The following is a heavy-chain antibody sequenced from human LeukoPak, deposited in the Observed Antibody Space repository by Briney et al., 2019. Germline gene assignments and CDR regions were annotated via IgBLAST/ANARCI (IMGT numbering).Heavy chain of an antibody. V-gene: IGHV3-30*18. CDR2: ISYDGSNK. J-gene: IGHJ4*02. CDR1: GFILNGHW. D-gene: IGHD6-19*01. Sequence: GGSLRLSCTGSGFILNGHWMSWVRQAAGKGLEWVAVISYDGSNKYYADSVKGRFSISRDNSKNTLYLQMNSLRAEDTAVYYCAKDRRAVAGYFDYWGQGTLVTVSS. CDR3: AKDRRAVAGYFDY.